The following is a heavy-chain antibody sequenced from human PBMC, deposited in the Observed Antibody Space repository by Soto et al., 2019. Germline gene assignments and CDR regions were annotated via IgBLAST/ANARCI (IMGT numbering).Heavy chain of an antibody. D-gene: IGHD6-13*01. V-gene: IGHV1-24*01. CDR1: GYTLTELS. CDR3: ATGIAAVYPLFWGPDEHTSGPRYNWFDP. Sequence: ASVKVSCKVSGYTLTELSMHWVRQAPGKGLEWKGGFDPEDGETIYAQKFQGRVTMTEDTSTDTAYMELSSLRSEDTAVYYCATGIAAVYPLFWGPDEHTSGPRYNWFDPWGQGTLVTVSS. J-gene: IGHJ5*02. CDR2: FDPEDGET.